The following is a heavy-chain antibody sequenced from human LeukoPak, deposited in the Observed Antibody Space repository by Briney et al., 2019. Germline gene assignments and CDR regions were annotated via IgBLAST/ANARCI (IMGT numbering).Heavy chain of an antibody. D-gene: IGHD6-13*01. CDR3: ARDPRPIAAAERYFDY. CDR2: IDPNSGGT. CDR1: GYTFTGYY. V-gene: IGHV1-2*02. J-gene: IGHJ4*02. Sequence: ASVKVSCKASGYTFTGYYMHWVRQAPGQGLEWMGWIDPNSGGTNYAQKFQGRVTMTRDTSISTAYVELSRLRSDDTAVYYCARDPRPIAAAERYFDYWGQGTLVTVSS.